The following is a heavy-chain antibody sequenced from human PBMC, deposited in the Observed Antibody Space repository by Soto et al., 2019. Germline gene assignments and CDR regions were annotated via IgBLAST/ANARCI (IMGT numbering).Heavy chain of an antibody. CDR2: IYYSGST. D-gene: IGHD2-21*02. CDR3: ARHLYCGCDCYSLPHAGPFYYYGMDV. J-gene: IGHJ6*02. V-gene: IGHV4-39*01. CDR1: GGSISSSSYY. Sequence: SETLSLTCTVSGGSISSSSYYWGWIRQPPGKGLEWIGSIYYSGSTYYNPSLKSRVTISVDTSKNQFSLKLSSVTAADTAVYYCARHLYCGCDCYSLPHAGPFYYYGMDVWGQGTTVTVS.